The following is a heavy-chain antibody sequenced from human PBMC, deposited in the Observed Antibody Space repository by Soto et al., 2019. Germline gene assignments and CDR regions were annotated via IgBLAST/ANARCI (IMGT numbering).Heavy chain of an antibody. CDR3: ALKASSSFGWFDP. CDR2: IYCNNEK. J-gene: IGHJ5*02. Sequence: QITLKESGPTLVEPTQTLTLTCTFSGFSLSTSEVGVGWVRQAPGKALDWLALIYCNNEKRYSPSLRGRLTITKDTSKKQVVLTMTNMDPLDPATYYCALKASSSFGWFDPWGQGNLVTVSS. V-gene: IGHV2-5*01. CDR1: GFSLSTSEVG. D-gene: IGHD6-6*01.